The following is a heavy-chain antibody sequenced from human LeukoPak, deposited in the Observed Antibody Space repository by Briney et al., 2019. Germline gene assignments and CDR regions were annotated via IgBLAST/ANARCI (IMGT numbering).Heavy chain of an antibody. CDR1: GFTFSSYA. CDR2: ISYDGSNK. J-gene: IGHJ4*02. Sequence: GGSLRLSCAASGFTFSSYAMHWVRQAPGKGLEWVAVISYDGSNKYYADSVKGRFTNSRDNSKNTLYLQMNSLRAEDTAVYYCAREYCSSTSCDGDYWGQGTLVTVSS. CDR3: AREYCSSTSCDGDY. V-gene: IGHV3-30-3*01. D-gene: IGHD2-2*01.